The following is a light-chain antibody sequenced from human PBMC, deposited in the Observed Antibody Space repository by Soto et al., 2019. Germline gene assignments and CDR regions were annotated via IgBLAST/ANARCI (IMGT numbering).Light chain of an antibody. V-gene: IGLV1-40*01. CDR3: QSYDSNLVGLV. J-gene: IGLJ3*02. Sequence: QSALTQPPSVSGAPGHRVTISCTGTNSNIGADYGVQWYQQFPGTAPKLLIYGNNNRPSGVSDRFSGSKSATSASLAITGLQPGDEADYYCQSYDSNLVGLVFGAGTNLTVL. CDR1: NSNIGADYG. CDR2: GNN.